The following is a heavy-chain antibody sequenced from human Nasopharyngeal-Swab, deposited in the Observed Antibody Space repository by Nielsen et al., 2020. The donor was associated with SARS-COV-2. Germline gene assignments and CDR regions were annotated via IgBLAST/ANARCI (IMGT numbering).Heavy chain of an antibody. J-gene: IGHJ6*02. Sequence: SVKVSCKASGFSITYRFLHWMRQAPGQALEWMGWITPFTGNAKYAQKFQGRVSITRDGSRTTASLELSSLRPDDTAMYFCASGQCINGVCNPTDGLDVWGQGTAVTVS. D-gene: IGHD2-8*01. CDR3: ASGQCINGVCNPTDGLDV. CDR2: ITPFTGNA. V-gene: IGHV1-45*02. CDR1: GFSITYRF.